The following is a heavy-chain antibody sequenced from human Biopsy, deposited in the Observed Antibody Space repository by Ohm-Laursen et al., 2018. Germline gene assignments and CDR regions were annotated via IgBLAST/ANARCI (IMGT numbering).Heavy chain of an antibody. CDR2: ISGSSNT. Sequence: GTLSLTCSVSGGSFSGYYWSWIRQPPGKGLEWIGYISGSSNTNYNPSLKSRVTLSTDTSETQFSLRLSSVTAADTAVYYCARGSNEYGGLYFPHWGQGTLVTVSS. V-gene: IGHV4-59*08. CDR1: GGSFSGYY. J-gene: IGHJ1*01. D-gene: IGHD4-23*01. CDR3: ARGSNEYGGLYFPH.